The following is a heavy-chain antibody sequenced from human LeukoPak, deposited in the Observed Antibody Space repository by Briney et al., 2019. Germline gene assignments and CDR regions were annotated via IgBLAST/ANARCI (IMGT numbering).Heavy chain of an antibody. D-gene: IGHD3-10*01. CDR1: GYTFTSYA. Sequence: GASVKVSCKASGYTFTSYAMHWVRQAPGRRLEWMGWINAGNGNTKYSQKFQGRVTITRDTSASTAYMELSSLRSEDTAVYYCAVHPDYYYGSGSYYHWGQGTLVTVSS. J-gene: IGHJ5*02. CDR2: INAGNGNT. V-gene: IGHV1-3*01. CDR3: AVHPDYYYGSGSYYH.